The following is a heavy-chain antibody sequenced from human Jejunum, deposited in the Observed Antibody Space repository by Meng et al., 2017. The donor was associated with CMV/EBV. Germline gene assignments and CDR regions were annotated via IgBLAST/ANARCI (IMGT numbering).Heavy chain of an antibody. V-gene: IGHV3-72*01. Sequence: VSGFIFSDHYMDWFRQAPGKGLEWVARIKTKANSYLTEYAASVRGRFTISRDDSKHSLYLEMNSLKTKDTAVYYCGRDSMKGGGFDCWGQGVLVTVSS. CDR2: IKTKANSYLT. D-gene: IGHD3-10*01. CDR3: GRDSMKGGGFDC. J-gene: IGHJ4*02. CDR1: GFIFSDHY.